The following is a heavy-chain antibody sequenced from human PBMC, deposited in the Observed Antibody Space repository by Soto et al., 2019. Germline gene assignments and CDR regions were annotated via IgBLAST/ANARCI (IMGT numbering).Heavy chain of an antibody. CDR3: AASPAERYSGFDY. J-gene: IGHJ4*02. V-gene: IGHV5-51*01. D-gene: IGHD5-12*01. CDR1: GYSFTSYW. Sequence: GESLKISCKGSGYSFTSYWIGWVRQMPGKGLEWMGIIYPGDSDTRYSPSFQGQVTISADKSISTAYLQWSSLKASDTAMYYCAASPAERYSGFDYWGQGTLVTVSS. CDR2: IYPGDSDT.